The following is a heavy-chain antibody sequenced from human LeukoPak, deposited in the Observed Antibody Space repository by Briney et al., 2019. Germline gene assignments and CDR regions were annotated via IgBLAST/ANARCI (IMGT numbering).Heavy chain of an antibody. J-gene: IGHJ6*03. V-gene: IGHV3-21*04. Sequence: GGSLRLSCAASGFTFSSYRMNWVRQAPGKGLEWVSSISSSSSYIYYADSVKGRFTISRDNAKNSLYLQMNSLRAEDTALYYCARDPPYYYYMDVWGKGTTVTVSS. CDR2: ISSSSSYI. CDR3: ARDPPYYYYMDV. CDR1: GFTFSSYR.